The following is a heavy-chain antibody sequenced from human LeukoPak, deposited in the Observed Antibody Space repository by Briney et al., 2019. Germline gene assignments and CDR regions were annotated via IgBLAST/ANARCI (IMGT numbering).Heavy chain of an antibody. J-gene: IGHJ4*02. V-gene: IGHV3-30*02. CDR1: GFIFSTYG. D-gene: IGHD1-26*01. CDR3: ARVVGATFDY. CDR2: IRNDGSDK. Sequence: GGSLRLSCAASGFIFSTYGMHWVRQAPGKGLEWVAFIRNDGSDKYYAVSVKGRFTISRDNFKNTLYLQMNSLRAEDTAVYYCARVVGATFDYWGQGTLVTVSS.